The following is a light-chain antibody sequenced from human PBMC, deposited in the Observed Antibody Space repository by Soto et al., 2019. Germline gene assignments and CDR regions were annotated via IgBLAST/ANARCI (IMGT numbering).Light chain of an antibody. CDR1: SSDVGGYNY. Sequence: QSALTQPASVSGSPGQSITISFTGTSSDVGGYNYVSWYQQHPGKAPKLMIYEVSNRPSGVSNRFSGSKSGNTASLTISWLQAEDEADYYCSSYTSSRTPYVFGTGTKVTVL. J-gene: IGLJ1*01. CDR2: EVS. V-gene: IGLV2-14*01. CDR3: SSYTSSRTPYV.